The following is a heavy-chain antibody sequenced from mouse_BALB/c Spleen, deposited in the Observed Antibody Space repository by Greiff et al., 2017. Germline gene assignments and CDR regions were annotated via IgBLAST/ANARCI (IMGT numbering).Heavy chain of an antibody. CDR1: GFNIKDYY. CDR2: IDPENGNT. V-gene: IGHV14-1*02. Sequence: EVQLQESGAELVRPGALVKLSCKASGFNIKDYYMHWVKQRPEQGLEWIGWIDPENGNTIYDPKFQGKASITADTSSNTAYLQLSSLTSEDTAVYYCARSGTAFYAMDYWGQGTSVTVSS. CDR3: ARSGTAFYAMDY. J-gene: IGHJ4*01. D-gene: IGHD1-2*01.